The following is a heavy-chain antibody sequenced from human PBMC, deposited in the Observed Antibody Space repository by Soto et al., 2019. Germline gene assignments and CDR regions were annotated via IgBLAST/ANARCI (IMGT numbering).Heavy chain of an antibody. V-gene: IGHV1-69*01. J-gene: IGHJ4*02. CDR3: ASGYDYVWGSYRYWFDY. CDR1: GGTFSSYA. CDR2: IIPIFGTA. D-gene: IGHD3-16*02. Sequence: QVQLVQSGAEVKKPGSSVKVYCKASGGTFSSYAISWVRQAPGQGLEWMGGIIPIFGTANYAQKFQGGVTITADESTSTAYIELSSLRAEDTAVYYCASGYDYVWGSYRYWFDYWGQGTLVTVSS.